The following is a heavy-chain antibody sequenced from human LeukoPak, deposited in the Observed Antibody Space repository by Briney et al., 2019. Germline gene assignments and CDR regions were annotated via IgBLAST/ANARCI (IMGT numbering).Heavy chain of an antibody. Sequence: GGSLRLSCAASGFTFSGSAMHWVRQASGKGLEWVGRIRSKANSYATAYAASVKGRFTISRDDSKNTAYLQMNSLKTEDTAVYYCTRALTSYWYYWGQGTLVTVSS. CDR3: TRALTSYWYY. CDR2: IRSKANSYAT. D-gene: IGHD4/OR15-4a*01. J-gene: IGHJ4*02. V-gene: IGHV3-73*01. CDR1: GFTFSGSA.